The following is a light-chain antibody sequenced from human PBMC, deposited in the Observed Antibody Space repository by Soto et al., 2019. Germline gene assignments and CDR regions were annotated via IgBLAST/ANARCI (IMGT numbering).Light chain of an antibody. CDR2: GAS. CDR1: QSLTSNY. V-gene: IGKV3-20*01. CDR3: QQYVASPLA. J-gene: IGKJ1*01. Sequence: EIVLTQSPGTLSLSPGERATLSCRASQSLTSNYLAWYQHKPGQAPRLLIYGASSRATGIPDRFSGSGSGTDFTLTISRLEPGDFAVYYCQQYVASPLAFGPGTKVEI.